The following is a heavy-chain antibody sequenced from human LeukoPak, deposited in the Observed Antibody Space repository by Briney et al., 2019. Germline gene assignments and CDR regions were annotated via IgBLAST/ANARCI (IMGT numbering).Heavy chain of an antibody. Sequence: GGSLRLSCAASGFTFRSYSMNWVRQAPGKGLEWVSSISWSSSDIYYADSLKGRFTISRDNAKNTMFLQMNSLRGEDTAVYYCARIARVSPRKTQTDCSFDYWGQGTLATVTS. CDR2: ISWSSSDI. D-gene: IGHD2-21*01. CDR3: ARIARVSPRKTQTDCSFDY. CDR1: GFTFRSYS. J-gene: IGHJ4*02. V-gene: IGHV3-21*01.